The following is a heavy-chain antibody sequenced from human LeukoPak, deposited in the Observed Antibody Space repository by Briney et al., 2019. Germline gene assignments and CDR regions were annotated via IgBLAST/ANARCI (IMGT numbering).Heavy chain of an antibody. CDR2: ITWNSGSV. Sequence: PGGSLRLSCAASGSTFDDYAMHWVRQVRGRGLEWVSSITWNSGSVAYADSVKGRFTISRDNSKNTLYLQMNSLRAEDTAVYYCARVTVTTPYYYYYGMDVWGQGTTVTVSS. J-gene: IGHJ6*02. D-gene: IGHD4-17*01. CDR3: ARVTVTTPYYYYYGMDV. V-gene: IGHV3-9*01. CDR1: GSTFDDYA.